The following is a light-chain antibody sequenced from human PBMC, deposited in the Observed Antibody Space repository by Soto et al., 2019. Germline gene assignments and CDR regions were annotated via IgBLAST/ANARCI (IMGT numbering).Light chain of an antibody. CDR1: QTISSW. V-gene: IGKV1-5*01. CDR2: DAS. J-gene: IGKJ1*01. Sequence: DIHMSYSPCTLPSSVVERVTLPCRASQTISSWLAWYQQKPGKAPDLLIYDASRLAGGVPSRFSGSESGTEFTLTIGSLQPDDFATYFCQQYYNYSTFGQGTKVDIK. CDR3: QQYYNYST.